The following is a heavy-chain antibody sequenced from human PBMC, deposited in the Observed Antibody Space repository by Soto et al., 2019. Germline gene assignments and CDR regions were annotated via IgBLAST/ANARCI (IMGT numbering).Heavy chain of an antibody. CDR2: IIPIFGTA. CDR3: ARLTRLTSGDYRSHYYYHGMDV. Sequence: SVKVSCKASGGTFSSYAISWVRQAPGQGLEWMGGIIPIFGTANYAQKFQGRVTMTTDTSTSTAYMELRSLRSDDTAVYYCARLTRLTSGDYRSHYYYHGMDVWGQGTTVTVSS. CDR1: GGTFSSYA. D-gene: IGHD4-17*01. V-gene: IGHV1-69*05. J-gene: IGHJ6*02.